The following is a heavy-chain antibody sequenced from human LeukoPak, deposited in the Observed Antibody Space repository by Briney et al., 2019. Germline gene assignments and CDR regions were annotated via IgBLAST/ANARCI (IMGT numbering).Heavy chain of an antibody. CDR1: GFTFSSYG. CDR2: IRYDGSNK. Sequence: PGGSLRLSCAASGFTFSSYGMHWVRQAPGKGLEWVAFIRYDGSNKYYADSVKGRFTISRDNSKNTLCLQMNSLRAEDTAVYYCAKDLYYYDSSGASGFDYWGQGTLVTVSS. J-gene: IGHJ4*02. CDR3: AKDLYYYDSSGASGFDY. D-gene: IGHD3-22*01. V-gene: IGHV3-30*02.